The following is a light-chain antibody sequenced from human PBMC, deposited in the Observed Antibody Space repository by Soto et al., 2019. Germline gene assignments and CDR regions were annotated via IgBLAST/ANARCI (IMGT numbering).Light chain of an antibody. CDR1: SSDVGGYNY. V-gene: IGLV2-8*01. CDR3: TSTAGNNNLV. CDR2: EVS. Sequence: QSALTQPPSASGSPGQSVTISCTGTSSDVGGYNYVSWYQQHPGKAPKLMISEVSNRPSGVPDRFSGSKSGNTASLTVSGLHAEDEADYYCTSTAGNNNLVFGGGTKVTVL. J-gene: IGLJ2*01.